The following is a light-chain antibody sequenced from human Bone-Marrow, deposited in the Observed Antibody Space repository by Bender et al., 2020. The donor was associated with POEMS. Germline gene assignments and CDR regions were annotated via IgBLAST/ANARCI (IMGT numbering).Light chain of an antibody. CDR2: DVN. V-gene: IGLV2-14*02. CDR3: SSCTSSSTYVV. Sequence: QSALTQPASVSGSPGQSITISCTGASSDVGAYNLVSWYQQHPGKAPKLMIYDVNNRPSGVSNRFSGSKSGNTASLTISGLQAEDDADYYCSSCTSSSTYVVFGGGTRLTVL. CDR1: SSDVGAYNL. J-gene: IGLJ3*02.